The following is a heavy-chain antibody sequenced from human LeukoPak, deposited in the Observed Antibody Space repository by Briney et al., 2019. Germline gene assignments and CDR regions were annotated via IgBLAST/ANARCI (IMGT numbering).Heavy chain of an antibody. Sequence: SQTLSLTCTGSGGSIGDYYWSWIRQPPGQGLEWLGYIHYSGNTYYNPSLKSRLIISIDASKNQFSLNLSSVTAADTAVYYCARESPPDAFDIWGRGTVVTVSS. CDR2: IHYSGNT. V-gene: IGHV4-30-4*01. CDR1: GGSIGDYY. CDR3: ARESPPDAFDI. J-gene: IGHJ3*02.